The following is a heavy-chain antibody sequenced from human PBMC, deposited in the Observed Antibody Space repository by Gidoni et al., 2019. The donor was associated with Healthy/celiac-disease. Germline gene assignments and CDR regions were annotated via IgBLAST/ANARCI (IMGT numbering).Heavy chain of an antibody. D-gene: IGHD6-6*01. CDR3: ARDEYSSSSYPDY. CDR2: INPNSGGT. CDR1: GYTFTGYY. V-gene: IGHV1-2*02. J-gene: IGHJ4*02. Sequence: QVQLVQSGAEVKKPGASVQVSCKASGYTFTGYYMPWVRQAPGQGLEWMGWINPNSGGTNYAQKFQGRVTMTRDTSISTAYMELSRLRSDDTAVYYCARDEYSSSSYPDYWGQGTLVTVSS.